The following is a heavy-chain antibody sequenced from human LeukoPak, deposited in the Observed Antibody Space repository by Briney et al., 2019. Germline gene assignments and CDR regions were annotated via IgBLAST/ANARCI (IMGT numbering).Heavy chain of an antibody. J-gene: IGHJ6*03. V-gene: IGHV4-4*07. CDR1: GGSISSYY. Sequence: SETLSLTCTVSGGSISSYYWSWIRKPAGKGLEWIGRLYTSGSTNYNPSLKSRVTMSVDTSKNQFSLKLSSVTAADTAVYYCARAVREPGFHRGYYMDVWGKGTTVTVSS. D-gene: IGHD1-14*01. CDR3: ARAVREPGFHRGYYMDV. CDR2: LYTSGST.